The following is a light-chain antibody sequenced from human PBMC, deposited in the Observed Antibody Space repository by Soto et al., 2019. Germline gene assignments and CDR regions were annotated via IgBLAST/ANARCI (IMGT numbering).Light chain of an antibody. V-gene: IGKV3-20*01. Sequence: ENVLTQSPGTMSLSPGERATLSCRASQVTSRYLSWYQQRTGQAPRRLIYGASSRATGIPDMFSGSGSATHCTLTISTLEPKEVAVYYGQQYSTSPLSVGQGARLDI. CDR1: QVTSRY. CDR2: GAS. J-gene: IGKJ5*01. CDR3: QQYSTSPLS.